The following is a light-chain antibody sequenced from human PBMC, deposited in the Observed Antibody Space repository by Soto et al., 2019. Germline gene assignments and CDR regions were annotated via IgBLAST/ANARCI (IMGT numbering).Light chain of an antibody. CDR1: SSDVGGYNY. V-gene: IGLV2-11*01. CDR2: DVS. CDR3: CSYAGSYTPLV. J-gene: IGLJ2*01. Sequence: QSVLTQPRSVSGSPGQSVTISCTGTSSDVGGYNYVSWYQQHPGKAPKLMIYDVSKRPSGVPDRFSGSKSGNTASLTISGLQAEDEADYYCCSYAGSYTPLVFGGGTKLTVL.